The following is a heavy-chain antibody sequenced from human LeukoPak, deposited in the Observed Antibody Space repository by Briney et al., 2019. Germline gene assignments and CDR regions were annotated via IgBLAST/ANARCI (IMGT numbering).Heavy chain of an antibody. Sequence: PGGSLRLSCAASGFTFDDYAMHWVRQAPGKGLEWVSLISGDGGSTYYADSVKGRFTISRDNSKNSLYLQMNSLRTEDTALYYCFGNGGWYKFDYWAKETRVTVPS. D-gene: IGHD6-19*01. CDR2: ISGDGGST. J-gene: IGHJ4*02. CDR3: FGNGGWYKFDY. V-gene: IGHV3-43*02. CDR1: GFTFDDYA.